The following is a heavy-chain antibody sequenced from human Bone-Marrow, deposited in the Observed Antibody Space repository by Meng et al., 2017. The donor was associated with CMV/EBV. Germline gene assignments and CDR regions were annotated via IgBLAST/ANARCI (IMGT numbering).Heavy chain of an antibody. J-gene: IGHJ4*02. CDR1: GFTFSSYA. CDR2: IYSGGSST. D-gene: IGHD2-2*01. V-gene: IGHV3-23*03. CDR3: AREELGYCSSTSCYWFDY. Sequence: GESLKISCAASGFTFSSYAMSWVRQAPGKGLEWVSVIYSGGSSTYYADSVKGRFTISRDNSKNTLYLQMNSLRAEDTAVYYCAREELGYCSSTSCYWFDYWGQGTLVTVSS.